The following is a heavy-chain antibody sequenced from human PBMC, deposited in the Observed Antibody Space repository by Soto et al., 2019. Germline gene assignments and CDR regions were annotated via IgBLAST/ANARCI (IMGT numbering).Heavy chain of an antibody. CDR1: GGSISSYY. Sequence: SETLSLTCTVSGGSISSYYWSWIRQPPGKGLEWIGYIYYSGSTNYNPSLKSRVTISVDTSKNQFSLKLSSVTAADTAVYYCAREVPPYDSSGYYYFDYWGQGTLVTVS. V-gene: IGHV4-59*01. D-gene: IGHD3-22*01. J-gene: IGHJ4*02. CDR2: IYYSGST. CDR3: AREVPPYDSSGYYYFDY.